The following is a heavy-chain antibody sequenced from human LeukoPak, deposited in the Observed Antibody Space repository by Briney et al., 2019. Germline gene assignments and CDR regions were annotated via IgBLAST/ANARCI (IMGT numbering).Heavy chain of an antibody. V-gene: IGHV4-34*01. Sequence: SETLSLTCAVYGGSFSGYYWSWIRQPPGKGLEWIGEINHSGSTNYNPSLKSRVTISVDTSKNQFSLKLSSVTAADTAVYYCARVSSSGWYSQYYFDYWGQGTLVTVSS. CDR1: GGSFSGYY. CDR2: INHSGST. CDR3: ARVSSSGWYSQYYFDY. J-gene: IGHJ4*02. D-gene: IGHD6-19*01.